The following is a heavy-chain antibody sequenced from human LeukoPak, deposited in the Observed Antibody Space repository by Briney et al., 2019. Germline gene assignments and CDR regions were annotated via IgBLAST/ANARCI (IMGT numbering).Heavy chain of an antibody. J-gene: IGHJ6*03. CDR3: ARTRPYTATYYYYYMDV. CDR2: IYYSGST. CDR1: GGSISSSSYY. Sequence: PSETLSLTCTVSGGSISSSSYYWGWIRQPPGKGLEWIGSIYYSGSTYYNPSLKSRVTISVDTSKNQFSLKLSSVTAADTAVYYCARTRPYTATYYYYYMDVWGKGTTVTISS. V-gene: IGHV4-39*01. D-gene: IGHD5-18*01.